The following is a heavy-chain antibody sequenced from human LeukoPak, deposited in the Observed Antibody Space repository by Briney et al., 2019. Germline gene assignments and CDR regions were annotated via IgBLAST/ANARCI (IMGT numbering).Heavy chain of an antibody. J-gene: IGHJ4*02. D-gene: IGHD3-10*01. Sequence: PSETLSLTCAVYGGSFSGYYWSWIRQPPGKGLEWIGEINHSGGTNYNPSLKSRVTISVDTSKNQFSLKLRSVTAADTAMYYCARDLFGSGSYNPFDYWGQGTLVTVSS. CDR3: ARDLFGSGSYNPFDY. V-gene: IGHV4-34*01. CDR1: GGSFSGYY. CDR2: INHSGGT.